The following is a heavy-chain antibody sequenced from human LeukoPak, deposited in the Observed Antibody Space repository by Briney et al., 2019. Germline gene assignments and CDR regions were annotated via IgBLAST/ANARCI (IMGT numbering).Heavy chain of an antibody. D-gene: IGHD1-26*01. V-gene: IGHV4-34*01. CDR3: ARGRVGATRI. CDR1: GGSSSGYY. J-gene: IGHJ3*02. Sequence: SETLSLTCGVYGGSSSGYYWSWIRQPPGKGLEWIGEIDHSGSTNYNPSLKSRVTISVDTSKNQFSLKLSSVTAADTAVYYCARGRVGATRIWGQGTMVTVSS. CDR2: IDHSGST.